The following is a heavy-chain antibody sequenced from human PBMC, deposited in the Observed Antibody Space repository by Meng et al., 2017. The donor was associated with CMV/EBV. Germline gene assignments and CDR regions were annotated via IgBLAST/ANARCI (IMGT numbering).Heavy chain of an antibody. Sequence: ASVKVSCKASGYTFTGYYMHWVRQAPGQGLEWMGWINPNSGGTNYAQKFQGRVTMTRDTSISTAYMELSRLRSDDTAVYYCALDSSGWYVLRFDPWGQGTLVTVSS. CDR2: INPNSGGT. CDR3: ALDSSGWYVLRFDP. CDR1: GYTFTGYY. V-gene: IGHV1-2*02. D-gene: IGHD6-19*01. J-gene: IGHJ5*02.